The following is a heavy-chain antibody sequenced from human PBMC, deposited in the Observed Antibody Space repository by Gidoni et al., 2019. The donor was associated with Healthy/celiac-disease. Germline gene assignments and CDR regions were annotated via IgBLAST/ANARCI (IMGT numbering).Heavy chain of an antibody. V-gene: IGHV1-69*01. CDR3: ARRAGTGMYYFDY. CDR2: IIPIFGTA. J-gene: IGHJ4*02. D-gene: IGHD6-19*01. CDR1: GGTFSSYA. Sequence: QVQLVQSGAEVKKPGSSVKVSCQASGGTFSSYAISWVRQAPGQGLEWMGGIIPIFGTAKYAQKFQGRVTITAAESTSTAYMELSSLRSEDTAVYYCARRAGTGMYYFDYWGQGTLVTVSA.